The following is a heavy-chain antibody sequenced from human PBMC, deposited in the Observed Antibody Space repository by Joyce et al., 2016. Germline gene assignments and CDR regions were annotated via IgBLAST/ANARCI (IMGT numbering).Heavy chain of an antibody. J-gene: IGHJ4*02. CDR3: ARGGTYYDIVIGYSHFDY. CDR2: IIPLSATP. D-gene: IGHD3-9*01. CDR1: GGTFSNYV. Sequence: QVQLVQSGAEVKKPGSSVEVSCKVSGGTFSNYVINWIRQGPGQGLEWVWDIIPLSATPKYAQKFQGRLTITADESTTTVSMKLSSLRSEDTAVYYCARGGTYYDIVIGYSHFDYWGQGALVTVSS. V-gene: IGHV1-69*12.